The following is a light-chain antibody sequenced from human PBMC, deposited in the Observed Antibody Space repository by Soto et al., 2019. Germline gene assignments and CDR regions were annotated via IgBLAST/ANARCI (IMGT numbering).Light chain of an antibody. J-gene: IGKJ1*01. CDR1: QSVSSSY. Sequence: EIVLTQSPGTLSLSPGERASRSCRASQSVSSSYLAWYQQKPGQAPRLLIYGASSRATGIPDRFSGSGSGTDFTLTISRLEPEDFAVYYCQQYGSSPGTFGQGTKVDI. CDR2: GAS. V-gene: IGKV3-20*01. CDR3: QQYGSSPGT.